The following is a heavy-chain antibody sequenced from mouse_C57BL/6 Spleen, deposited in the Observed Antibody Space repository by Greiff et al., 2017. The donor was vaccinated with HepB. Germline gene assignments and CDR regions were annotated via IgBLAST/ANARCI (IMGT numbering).Heavy chain of an antibody. Sequence: VQLQQPGAELVRPGSSVKLSCKASGYTFTSYWMDWVKQRPGQGLEWIGNIYPSDSETHYNQKFKDKATLTVDKSSSTAYMQLSSLTSEDSAVYYCARVDYYGSSYAEAYWGQGTLVTVSA. V-gene: IGHV1-61*01. J-gene: IGHJ3*01. CDR1: GYTFTSYW. D-gene: IGHD1-1*01. CDR2: IYPSDSET. CDR3: ARVDYYGSSYAEAY.